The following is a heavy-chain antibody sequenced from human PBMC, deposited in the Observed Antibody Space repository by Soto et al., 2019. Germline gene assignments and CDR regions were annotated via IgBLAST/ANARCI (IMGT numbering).Heavy chain of an antibody. CDR3: AKDRAGKYPRDAFDI. D-gene: IGHD6-19*01. V-gene: IGHV3-23*01. J-gene: IGHJ3*02. Sequence: GGSLRLSCAASGITFSSYAMSWVRQAPGKGLEWVSGISGSGASTDYADSVKGGFTISRDNSKNTLYLQMNSLRAEDTAVYYCAKDRAGKYPRDAFDIWGQGTMVTVSS. CDR1: GITFSSYA. CDR2: ISGSGAST.